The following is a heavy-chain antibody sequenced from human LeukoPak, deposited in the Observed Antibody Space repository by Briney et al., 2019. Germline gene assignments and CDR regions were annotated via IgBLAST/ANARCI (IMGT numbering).Heavy chain of an antibody. D-gene: IGHD6-19*01. J-gene: IGHJ4*02. CDR3: ARASYSSGWYGDLDF. Sequence: ASVKVSCKASGYTFINHGISWVRQAPGQGLEWMGWITVYNGNTKHAQKFQGRVTMTTDTSTTTAYMALRSLRSDDTAVYYCARASYSSGWYGDLDFWGQGTLVTVSS. V-gene: IGHV1-18*01. CDR2: ITVYNGNT. CDR1: GYTFINHG.